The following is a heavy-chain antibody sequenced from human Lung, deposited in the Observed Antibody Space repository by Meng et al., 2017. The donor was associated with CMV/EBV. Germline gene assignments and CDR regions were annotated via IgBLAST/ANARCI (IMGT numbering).Heavy chain of an antibody. CDR1: GFTFSSYS. Sequence: GESLKISCAASGFTFSSYSMNWVRQAPGKGLEWVSSISNSGAYIYYADSVKGRFSTSRDNAQNSLYLHMNSLRAEDTAVYYCTRDVSPRSSAYFAIYYFYALDVWGQGNXVNGAS. D-gene: IGHD2-21*01. CDR3: TRDVSPRSSAYFAIYYFYALDV. V-gene: IGHV3-21*01. J-gene: IGHJ6*01. CDR2: ISNSGAYI.